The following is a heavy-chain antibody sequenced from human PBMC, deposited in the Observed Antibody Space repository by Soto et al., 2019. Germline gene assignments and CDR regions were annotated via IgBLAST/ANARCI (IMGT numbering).Heavy chain of an antibody. Sequence: GGSLRLSCAASGFTFDDYAMHWVRQAPGKGLEWVSGISWNSGSIGYADSVKGRFTISRDNAKNSLYLQMNSLRAEDTALYYCAKGGGDSSGWYLFELGYWGQGTLVTVSS. CDR2: ISWNSGSI. V-gene: IGHV3-9*01. D-gene: IGHD6-19*01. CDR1: GFTFDDYA. CDR3: AKGGGDSSGWYLFELGY. J-gene: IGHJ4*02.